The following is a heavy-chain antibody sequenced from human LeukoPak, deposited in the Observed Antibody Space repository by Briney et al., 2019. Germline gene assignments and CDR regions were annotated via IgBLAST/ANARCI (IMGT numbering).Heavy chain of an antibody. D-gene: IGHD6-19*01. V-gene: IGHV3-53*01. J-gene: IGHJ4*02. CDR1: GFTVSSNY. Sequence: GGSLRLSCAASGFTVSSNYMSWVRQAPGKGLEWVSVIYSGGSTYYADSVKGRFTISRDNAKNSLYLQMNSLRAEDTAVYYCARYLGGWYVNFDYWGQGTLVTVSS. CDR3: ARYLGGWYVNFDY. CDR2: IYSGGST.